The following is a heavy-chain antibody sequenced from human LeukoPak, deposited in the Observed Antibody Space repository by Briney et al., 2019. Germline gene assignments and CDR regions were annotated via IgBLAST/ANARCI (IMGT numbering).Heavy chain of an antibody. CDR3: ARVPVYYYDSSGYLVGYYGMDV. Sequence: PSETLSLTCTVSGGSISSYYWSWIRQPPGKGLEWIGYIYYSGSTNYNPSLKSRVTISVDTSKNQFSLKLSSVTAADTAVYYCARVPVYYYDSSGYLVGYYGMDVWGQGTTVTVSS. D-gene: IGHD3-22*01. CDR2: IYYSGST. CDR1: GGSISSYY. V-gene: IGHV4-59*01. J-gene: IGHJ6*02.